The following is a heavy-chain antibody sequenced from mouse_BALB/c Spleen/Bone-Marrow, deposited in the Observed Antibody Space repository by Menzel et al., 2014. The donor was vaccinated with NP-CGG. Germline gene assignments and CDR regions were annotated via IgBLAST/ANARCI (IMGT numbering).Heavy chain of an antibody. Sequence: VQLQQSGAELVKPGASVKLSCTASGFNIKDTYMHWVKQRPEQGLEWIGRIDPASGNTKYDPKFQGKATITADTSSNTAYLQLSSLTSEDTAVCYCARWEYYAMDYWGQGTSVTVSS. CDR3: ARWEYYAMDY. CDR1: GFNIKDTY. J-gene: IGHJ4*01. D-gene: IGHD4-1*01. CDR2: IDPASGNT. V-gene: IGHV14-3*02.